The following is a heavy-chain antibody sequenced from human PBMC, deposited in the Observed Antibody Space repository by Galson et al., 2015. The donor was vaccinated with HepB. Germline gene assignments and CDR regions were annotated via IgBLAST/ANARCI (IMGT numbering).Heavy chain of an antibody. Sequence: SLRLSCAACGFTFTSYGMSWVRQAPGKGLECVPAISRGGDTSDYADSAKGRFTVSRDSSTNTLYLQMNGLRADDTAIYSCVRGTTAPDYWGQGTLVTVSA. CDR2: ISRGGDTS. D-gene: IGHD2/OR15-2a*01. CDR1: GFTFTSYG. V-gene: IGHV3-23*01. CDR3: VRGTTAPDY. J-gene: IGHJ4*02.